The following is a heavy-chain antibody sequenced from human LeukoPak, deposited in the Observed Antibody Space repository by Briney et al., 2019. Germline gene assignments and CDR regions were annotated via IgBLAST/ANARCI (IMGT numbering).Heavy chain of an antibody. CDR1: GFTFSDYY. D-gene: IGHD3-22*01. V-gene: IGHV3-11*01. Sequence: GGSLRLSCAASGFTFSDYYMSWIRQAPGKGLEWVSYISSSGSTIYYADSVKGRFTISRDNAKNSLYLQMNGLRAEDTAVYYCAGDYYYYDSSGYYYWGQGTLVTVSS. CDR2: ISSSGSTI. J-gene: IGHJ4*02. CDR3: AGDYYYYDSSGYYY.